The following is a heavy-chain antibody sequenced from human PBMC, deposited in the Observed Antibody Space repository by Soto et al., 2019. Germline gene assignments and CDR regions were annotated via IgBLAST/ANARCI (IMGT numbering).Heavy chain of an antibody. J-gene: IGHJ5*02. CDR2: ISPSSGAT. CDR1: GYTFTDSY. CDR3: ARVVPGAEAWFGP. V-gene: IGHV1-2*02. D-gene: IGHD2-2*01. Sequence: QVQLVQSGAEVKKPGASVKVSCKASGYTFTDSYIHWVRQAPGKGLEWMGWISPSSGATQYAQKFQGRVSMTTDTSTTTAYMELRSLRSDDTAVYYCARVVPGAEAWFGPWGQGTLVTVSS.